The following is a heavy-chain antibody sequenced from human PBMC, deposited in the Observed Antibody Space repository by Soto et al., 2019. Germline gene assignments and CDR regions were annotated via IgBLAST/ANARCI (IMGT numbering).Heavy chain of an antibody. J-gene: IGHJ6*02. CDR2: IKQDGSEK. CDR1: GFTFSSYW. V-gene: IGHV3-7*01. CDR3: ARDQGYSYGYYYYYGMDV. D-gene: IGHD5-18*01. Sequence: PGGSLRLSCAASGFTFSSYWMSWVRQAPGKGLEWVANIKQDGSEKYYVDSVKGRFTISRDNAKNSLYLQMNSLRAEDTAVYYCARDQGYSYGYYYYYGMDVWGQGTTVTVSS.